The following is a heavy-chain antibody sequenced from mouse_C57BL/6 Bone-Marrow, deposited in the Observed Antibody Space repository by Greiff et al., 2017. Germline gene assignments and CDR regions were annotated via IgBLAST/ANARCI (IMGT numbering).Heavy chain of an antibody. CDR1: GYTFTSYW. D-gene: IGHD2-4*01. Sequence: VQLQQPGAELVKPGASVKLSCKASGYTFTSYWMHWVKQRPGQGLEWIGMIHPTSGNTNYNEKFKSKATLTVDKSSSTAYMQLSSLTSEDSAVYYCARSPIYYDQDDFGYWGQGTTLTVSA. J-gene: IGHJ2*01. CDR2: IHPTSGNT. V-gene: IGHV1-64*01. CDR3: ARSPIYYDQDDFGY.